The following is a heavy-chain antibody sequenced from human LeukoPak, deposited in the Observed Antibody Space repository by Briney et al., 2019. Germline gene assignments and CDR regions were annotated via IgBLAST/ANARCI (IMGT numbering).Heavy chain of an antibody. CDR3: AREFSTSSHFDT. Sequence: GGSLRLSCAASGFTFSNYGMHWVRQAPGKGLEWVAFIRYDGSNKYYADSVKGRSTISRDNSKNTLYLQMNSLRAEDTAVYYCAREFSTSSHFDTWGQGTLVTVSS. J-gene: IGHJ4*02. V-gene: IGHV3-30*02. CDR1: GFTFSNYG. CDR2: IRYDGSNK. D-gene: IGHD6-6*01.